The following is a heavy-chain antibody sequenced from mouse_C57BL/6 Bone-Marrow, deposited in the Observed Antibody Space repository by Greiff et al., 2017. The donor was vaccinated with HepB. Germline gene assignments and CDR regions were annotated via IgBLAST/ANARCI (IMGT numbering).Heavy chain of an antibody. V-gene: IGHV5-4*01. CDR3: AREDDYDNY. J-gene: IGHJ2*01. D-gene: IGHD2-4*01. CDR1: GFTFSSYA. CDR2: ISDGGSYT. Sequence: DVKLVESGGGLVKPGGSLKLSCAASGFTFSSYAMSWVRQTPEKRLEWVATISDGGSYTYYPDNVKGRFTISRDNAKNNLYLQMSHLKSEDTAMYYCAREDDYDNYWGQGTTLTVSS.